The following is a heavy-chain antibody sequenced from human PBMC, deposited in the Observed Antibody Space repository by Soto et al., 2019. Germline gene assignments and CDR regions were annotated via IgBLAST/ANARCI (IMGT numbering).Heavy chain of an antibody. J-gene: IGHJ4*02. D-gene: IGHD6-19*01. CDR2: SYYSGSS. V-gene: IGHV4-39*01. Sequence: QLQLQESGPGLVKPSETLSLTCTVSGASISSTNYYWDWLRQSPGEGLEWIGGSYYSGSSYYSPSLKSRVTISVDTSKNQFSLRLTSVTAADTALYYCAKHNTGITVAGYVSFDRWGQGTLVTVSS. CDR3: AKHNTGITVAGYVSFDR. CDR1: GASISSTNYY.